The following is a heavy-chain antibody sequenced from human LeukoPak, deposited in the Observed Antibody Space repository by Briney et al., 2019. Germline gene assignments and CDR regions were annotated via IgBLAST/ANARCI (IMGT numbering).Heavy chain of an antibody. J-gene: IGHJ4*02. CDR3: VRNLAVAGTCFDS. Sequence: QPGGSLRLSCAASGFSFGNYWMSWVRQAPGTGLEWVANIKQDGSDRNYVTSVRGRFTISRDNAESSLYLQMNSLRAEDTAVYYCVRNLAVAGTCFDSWGQGTLVTISS. V-gene: IGHV3-7*03. CDR1: GFSFGNYW. CDR2: IKQDGSDR. D-gene: IGHD6-19*01.